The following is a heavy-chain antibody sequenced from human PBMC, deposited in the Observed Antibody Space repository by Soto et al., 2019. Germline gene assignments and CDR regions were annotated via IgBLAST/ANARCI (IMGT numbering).Heavy chain of an antibody. V-gene: IGHV4-34*01. J-gene: IGHJ5*02. D-gene: IGHD5-18*01. Sequence: SETLSLTCAVYGGSFSGYYWSWIRQPPGKGLEWIGEINHSGSTNYNPSLKSRVTISVDTSKNQFSLKLSSVTAADTAVYYCARRGLRGYSYGSWFDPWGQGTLVTVS. CDR1: GGSFSGYY. CDR2: INHSGST. CDR3: ARRGLRGYSYGSWFDP.